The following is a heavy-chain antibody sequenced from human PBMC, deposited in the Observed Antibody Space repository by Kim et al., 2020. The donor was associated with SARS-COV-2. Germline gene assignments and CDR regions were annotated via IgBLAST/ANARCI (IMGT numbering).Heavy chain of an antibody. CDR2: ILYSGTT. J-gene: IGHJ3*01. CDR1: GASMSTEDFY. CDR3: ARDQRGWFDAFAL. D-gene: IGHD6-19*01. V-gene: IGHV4-31*03. Sequence: SETLSLTCTVSGASMSTEDFYWTWIRQHPVKGLEWIGHILYSGTTFYNPSLQSRLTISVDTSNNQFSLKLTSVTAADAAVYYCARDQRGWFDAFALWGQG.